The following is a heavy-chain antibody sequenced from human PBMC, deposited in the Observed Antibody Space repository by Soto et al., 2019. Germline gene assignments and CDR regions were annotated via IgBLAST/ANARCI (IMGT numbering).Heavy chain of an antibody. V-gene: IGHV3-7*03. Sequence: EVQLVESGGGLVQPGGSLRLSCEASGFSFRTYWMSWVRQAPGKGLEWVANIKEDGSEKSYVDSVKGRFTISRDNAKNSLYLQMDSLRADDAAVYYCARISFPENSVYHHFDFWGQGTLVTVSS. CDR2: IKEDGSEK. CDR3: ARISFPENSVYHHFDF. J-gene: IGHJ4*02. CDR1: GFSFRTYW. D-gene: IGHD2-2*01.